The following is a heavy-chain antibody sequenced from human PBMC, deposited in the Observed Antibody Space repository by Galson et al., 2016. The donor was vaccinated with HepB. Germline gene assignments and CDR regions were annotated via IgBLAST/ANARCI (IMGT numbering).Heavy chain of an antibody. CDR2: IDYSGDT. D-gene: IGHD3-10*01. V-gene: IGHV4-39*01. CDR1: GGSISSSVYY. J-gene: IGHJ4*02. Sequence: ETLSLTCTVSGGSISSSVYYWGWIRQPPGKGLEWIGSIDYSGDTYYKLSLRSRVTLSVDTSKNQFSLRLTSVTATDTAVYYCARRSPYGSGSYYNPWGQGTLVTV. CDR3: ARRSPYGSGSYYNP.